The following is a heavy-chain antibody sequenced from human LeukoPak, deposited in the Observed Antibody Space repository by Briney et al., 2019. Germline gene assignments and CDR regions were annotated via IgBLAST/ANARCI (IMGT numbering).Heavy chain of an antibody. J-gene: IGHJ4*02. CDR2: INSDGSIT. CDR3: ARHGYSGYSYYFDY. V-gene: IGHV3-74*01. Sequence: PGGSLRLSCAASGFTFSSYWMHWVRQAPGKGLVWVSRINSDGSITSYADSVKGRFTISRDNAKNTLYVQMNSLRAEDTAVYYCARHGYSGYSYYFDYWGQGTLVTVSS. CDR1: GFTFSSYW. D-gene: IGHD5-12*01.